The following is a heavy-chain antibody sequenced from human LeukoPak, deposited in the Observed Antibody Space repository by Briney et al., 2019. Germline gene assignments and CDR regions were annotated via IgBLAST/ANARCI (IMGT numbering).Heavy chain of an antibody. J-gene: IGHJ5*02. D-gene: IGHD3-22*01. Sequence: SETLSLSCTVSADSFTDYYGNWVRQPPGEGLEWIGYFHYSGRANYNPSPKSGASFSVAASMNQVSLMMKSVTAADTAVYYCARWSGGDFDSGGYLTTWGRRTLVTVSS. CDR3: ARWSGGDFDSGGYLTT. CDR2: FHYSGRA. CDR1: ADSFTDYY. V-gene: IGHV4-59*01.